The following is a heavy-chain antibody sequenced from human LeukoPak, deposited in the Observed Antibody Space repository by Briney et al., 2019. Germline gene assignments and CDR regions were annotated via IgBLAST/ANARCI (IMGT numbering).Heavy chain of an antibody. Sequence: GASVKVSCKASGYTFTSYDINWVRQATGQGLEWMGWMNPNSGNTGYAQKFQGRVTMTRNTSISTAYMELSSLRSEDTAVYYCARGLFMVRGEDYWGQGTLVTVSS. V-gene: IGHV1-8*01. CDR1: GYTFTSYD. D-gene: IGHD3-10*01. CDR3: ARGLFMVRGEDY. J-gene: IGHJ4*02. CDR2: MNPNSGNT.